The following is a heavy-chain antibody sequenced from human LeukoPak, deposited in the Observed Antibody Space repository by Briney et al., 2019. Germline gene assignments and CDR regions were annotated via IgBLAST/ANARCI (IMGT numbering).Heavy chain of an antibody. CDR3: AKDVRVGEYYGSGTYLDF. V-gene: IGHV3-23*01. J-gene: IGHJ4*02. CDR2: ISGSGGST. Sequence: GGSLRLSCAASGFTFSTYAMSWVRQAPGKGLEWVSLISGSGGSTYYADSVEGRFTISRDKFKNTLFLQMNSLRAEDTAVYYCAKDVRVGEYYGSGTYLDFWGQGTLVTVSS. CDR1: GFTFSTYA. D-gene: IGHD3-10*01.